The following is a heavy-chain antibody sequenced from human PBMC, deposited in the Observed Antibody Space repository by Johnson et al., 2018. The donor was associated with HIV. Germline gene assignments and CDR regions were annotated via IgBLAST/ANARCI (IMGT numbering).Heavy chain of an antibody. D-gene: IGHD6-6*01. V-gene: IGHV3-66*02. CDR2: IYSGGST. CDR1: GFTVSSNY. J-gene: IGHJ3*02. CDR3: ARVSSSSSFDAFDI. Sequence: VQLVESGGGLVQPGGSLRLSCAASGFTVSSNYMSWVRQAPGKGLEWVSVIYSGGSTYSADSVKGRFTISRDNSKNTLYLQMNSLRAEDTAVYYCARVSSSSSFDAFDIWGQGTMVTVSS.